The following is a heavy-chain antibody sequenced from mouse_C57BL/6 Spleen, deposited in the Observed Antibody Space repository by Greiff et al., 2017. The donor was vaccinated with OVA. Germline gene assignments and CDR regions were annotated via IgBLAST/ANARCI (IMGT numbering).Heavy chain of an antibody. CDR2: ISSGGSYT. J-gene: IGHJ4*01. CDR3: ARHGGYDYDTYYYAMDY. CDR1: GFTFSSYG. D-gene: IGHD2-4*01. Sequence: EVHLVESGGDLVKPGGSLKLSCAASGFTFSSYGMSWVRQTPDKRLEWVATISSGGSYTYYPDSVKGRFTISRDNAKNTLYLQMSSLKSEDTAMYYCARHGGYDYDTYYYAMDYWGQGTSVTVSS. V-gene: IGHV5-6*01.